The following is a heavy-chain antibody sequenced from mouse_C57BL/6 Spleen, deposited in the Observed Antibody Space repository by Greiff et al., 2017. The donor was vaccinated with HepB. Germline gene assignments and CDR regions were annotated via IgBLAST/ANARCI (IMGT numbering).Heavy chain of an antibody. J-gene: IGHJ2*01. V-gene: IGHV1-64*01. CDR3: ARRNLGNYLDY. Sequence: VQLQQPGAELVKPGASVKLSCTASGYTFTSYWMHWVKQRPGQGLEWIGMIRHNSGSTNYNETFKSQATMTVDKSSTTDYMQLSRLTSEDSAVYYGARRNLGNYLDYWGQGTTLTVSS. CDR2: IRHNSGST. CDR1: GYTFTSYW.